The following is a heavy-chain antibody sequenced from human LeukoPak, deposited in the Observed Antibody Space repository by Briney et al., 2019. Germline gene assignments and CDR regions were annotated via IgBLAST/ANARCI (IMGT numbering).Heavy chain of an antibody. CDR3: ARDRGAVTGQYFDY. Sequence: PGGSLRLPCAASGFSFSGYYMSWIRQAPGKGLEWVSYISSSGTSTNYADSVKGRFTISRDNAKNSLYLQMNSLRVEDTAVYYCARDRGAVTGQYFDYWGQGTLATVSS. CDR2: ISSSGTST. D-gene: IGHD6-19*01. CDR1: GFSFSGYY. V-gene: IGHV3-11*01. J-gene: IGHJ4*02.